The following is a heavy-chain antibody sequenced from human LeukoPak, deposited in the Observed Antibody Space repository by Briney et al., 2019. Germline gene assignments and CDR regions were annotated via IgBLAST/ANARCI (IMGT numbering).Heavy chain of an antibody. V-gene: IGHV1-69*13. CDR3: ARNQQAYCGGDCYQYYFDY. J-gene: IGHJ4*02. Sequence: SVKVSCKASGGTFSSYAISWVRQAPGQGLEWMGGIIPIFGTANYAQKFQGRVTITADESTSTAYMELSSLRSGDTAVYYCARNQQAYCGGDCYQYYFDYWGQGTLVTVSS. CDR1: GGTFSSYA. D-gene: IGHD2-21*01. CDR2: IIPIFGTA.